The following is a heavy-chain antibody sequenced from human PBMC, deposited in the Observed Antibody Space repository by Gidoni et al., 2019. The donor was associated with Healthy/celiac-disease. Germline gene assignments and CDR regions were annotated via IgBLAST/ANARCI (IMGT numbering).Heavy chain of an antibody. D-gene: IGHD6-19*01. CDR1: GFTFDDYA. Sequence: EVQLVESGGGLVQPGRSLRLSCAASGFTFDDYAMHWVRQAPGKGLELVSGISWNSGSIGYADSVKGRFTISRDNAKNSLYLQMNSLRAEDTALYYCAKEMYSSGWSPSYYGMDVWGQGTTVTVSS. CDR3: AKEMYSSGWSPSYYGMDV. V-gene: IGHV3-9*01. CDR2: ISWNSGSI. J-gene: IGHJ6*02.